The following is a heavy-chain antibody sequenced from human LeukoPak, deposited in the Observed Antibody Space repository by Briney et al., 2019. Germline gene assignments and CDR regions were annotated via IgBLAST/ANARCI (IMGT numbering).Heavy chain of an antibody. CDR1: GASISSGSYY. J-gene: IGHJ4*02. CDR3: ASQLGYFDF. V-gene: IGHV4-61*02. CDR2: IFTSGST. D-gene: IGHD6-6*01. Sequence: SQTLSLTCAVSGASISSGSYYWTWLRQPAGKGLEWIGRIFTSGSTNYNPSLKSRVTISVDRSENQFSLKLSSVTAADTAVYYCASQLGYFDFWGQGTLVTVSS.